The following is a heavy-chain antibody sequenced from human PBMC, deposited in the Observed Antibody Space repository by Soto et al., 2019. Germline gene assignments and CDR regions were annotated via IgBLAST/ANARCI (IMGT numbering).Heavy chain of an antibody. V-gene: IGHV3-11*06. CDR3: ASPVDNYNVLTY. Sequence: QVQLVESGGGLVKPGESLRLSCAGSGFTFSDYYMSWIRQAPGKGLEWLSYSSNSGTYTRYADSVKGRFSISRDNAKNSLYRKINSLRGEDTAIYDWASPVDNYNVLTYWAKGTPVTVSS. J-gene: IGHJ4*02. CDR1: GFTFSDYY. CDR2: SSNSGTYT. D-gene: IGHD3-10*02.